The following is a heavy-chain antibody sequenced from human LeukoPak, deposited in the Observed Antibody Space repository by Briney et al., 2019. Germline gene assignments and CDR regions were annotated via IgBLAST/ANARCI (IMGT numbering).Heavy chain of an antibody. V-gene: IGHV3-48*04. J-gene: IGHJ4*02. CDR3: ARDRSGFSGYDFFDY. D-gene: IGHD5-12*01. Sequence: GGSLRLSCAASGFTFSNYWMHWVRQAPGKGLEWVSYISSSGSTIYYADSVKGRFTISRDNAKNSLYLQMNSLRAEDTAVYYCARDRSGFSGYDFFDYWGQGTLVTVSS. CDR1: GFTFSNYW. CDR2: ISSSGSTI.